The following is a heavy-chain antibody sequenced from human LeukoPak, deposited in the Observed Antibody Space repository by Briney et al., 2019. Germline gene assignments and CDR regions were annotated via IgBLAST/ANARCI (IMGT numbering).Heavy chain of an antibody. V-gene: IGHV3-43*02. Sequence: GGSLRLSCEASGFAFHDYAMHWVRQAPGKGLEWVSLISGDGGGTHYADSVKGRFTISRDNSKNSLFLQRNSLRTEDTALYYCARAGIHYWGQGTLVTVSS. CDR3: ARAGIHY. D-gene: IGHD6-19*01. J-gene: IGHJ4*02. CDR1: GFAFHDYA. CDR2: ISGDGGGT.